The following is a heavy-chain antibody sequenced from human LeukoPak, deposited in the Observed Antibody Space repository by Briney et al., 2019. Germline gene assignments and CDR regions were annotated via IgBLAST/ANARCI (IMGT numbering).Heavy chain of an antibody. CDR3: AGGLLGCSGGSCYPTDY. V-gene: IGHV3-74*01. CDR1: GFTFSSYW. D-gene: IGHD2-15*01. CDR2: INSDGSST. J-gene: IGHJ4*02. Sequence: GGSLRLSCAASGFTFSSYWMHWVRQAPGKGLVWVSRINSDGSSTSYADSVKGRFTISRDNPKNTLYLQMNSLRAEDTAVYYCAGGLLGCSGGSCYPTDYWGQGTLVTVSS.